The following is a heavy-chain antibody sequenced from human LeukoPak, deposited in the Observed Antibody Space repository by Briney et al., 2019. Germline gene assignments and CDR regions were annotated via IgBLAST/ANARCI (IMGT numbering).Heavy chain of an antibody. CDR3: ARGSQYSSSWYDY. J-gene: IGHJ4*02. D-gene: IGHD6-13*01. Sequence: SETLSLTCTVSGGSISSSSYYWGWIRQPPGKGLEWIGSIYYSGSTNYNPSLKSRVTISVDTSKNQFSLKLSSVTAADTAVYYCARGSQYSSSWYDYWGQGTLVTVSS. CDR1: GGSISSSSYY. V-gene: IGHV4-39*07. CDR2: IYYSGST.